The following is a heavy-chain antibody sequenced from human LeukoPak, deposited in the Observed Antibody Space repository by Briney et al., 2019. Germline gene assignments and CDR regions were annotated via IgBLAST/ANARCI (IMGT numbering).Heavy chain of an antibody. Sequence: PGGSLRLSCAASGFTFSSYWMSWVRQAPGKGLGWVANIKQDGSEKYYVDSVKGRFTISRDNAKNSLYLQMNSLRAEDTAVYYCARDQNGDYDDYWGQGTLVTVSS. CDR3: ARDQNGDYDDY. V-gene: IGHV3-7*01. D-gene: IGHD4-17*01. CDR2: IKQDGSEK. CDR1: GFTFSSYW. J-gene: IGHJ4*02.